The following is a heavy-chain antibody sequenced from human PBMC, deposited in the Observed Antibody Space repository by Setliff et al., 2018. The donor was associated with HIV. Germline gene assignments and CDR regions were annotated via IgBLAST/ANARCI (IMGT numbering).Heavy chain of an antibody. V-gene: IGHV1-69*13. Sequence: SVKVSCKASGGTFSSYAISWVQQAPGQGLEWMGGIIPIFGTANYAQKFQGRVTITADESTSTAYMELSSLRSEDTAVYYCARADYDSSGYYAFDIWGQGTMVTVSS. CDR3: ARADYDSSGYYAFDI. CDR1: GGTFSSYA. CDR2: IIPIFGTA. J-gene: IGHJ3*02. D-gene: IGHD3-22*01.